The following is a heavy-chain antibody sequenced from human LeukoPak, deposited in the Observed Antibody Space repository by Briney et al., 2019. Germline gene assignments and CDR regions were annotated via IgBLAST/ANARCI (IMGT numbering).Heavy chain of an antibody. CDR1: GGTFSSYT. Sequence: SVKVSCKASGGTFSSYTISWVRQAPGQGLEWMGRIIPILGIANYAQKFQGRVTITADKSTSTAYMELSGLRSEDTAVYYCATLSQSAHQFPFDPWSQGTLVTVSS. CDR2: IIPILGIA. V-gene: IGHV1-69*02. J-gene: IGHJ5*02. D-gene: IGHD2-2*01. CDR3: ATLSQSAHQFPFDP.